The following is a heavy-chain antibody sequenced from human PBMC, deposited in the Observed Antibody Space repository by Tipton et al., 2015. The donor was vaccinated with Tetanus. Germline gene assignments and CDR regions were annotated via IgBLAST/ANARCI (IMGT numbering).Heavy chain of an antibody. J-gene: IGHJ6*02. D-gene: IGHD2-2*01. Sequence: QSGPEVKKPGASVKVSCKASGYTFTSYGISWVRQAPGQGLEWMGWISAYNGNTNYAQKLQGRVTMTTDTSTSTAYMEMRSLRSDDTAVYYCARGASCGPDYYYGMDVWGQGTTVTVSS. V-gene: IGHV1-18*01. CDR2: ISAYNGNT. CDR3: ARGASCGPDYYYGMDV. CDR1: GYTFTSYG.